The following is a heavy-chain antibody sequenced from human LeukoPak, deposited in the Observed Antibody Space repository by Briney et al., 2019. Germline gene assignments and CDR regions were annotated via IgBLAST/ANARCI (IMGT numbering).Heavy chain of an antibody. D-gene: IGHD7-27*01. CDR3: VRDGPSWGLL. V-gene: IGHV4-4*07. J-gene: IGHJ4*02. CDR1: GGTIGTYY. Sequence: SETLSLTCTFSGGTIGTYYWSWIRQPAGKELEWIGRIFTTGGANYNPSLKSRVTMSLDTSKNLFSLKLNSVTAADTAVYSCVRDGPSWGLLWGQGALVTVSS. CDR2: IFTTGGA.